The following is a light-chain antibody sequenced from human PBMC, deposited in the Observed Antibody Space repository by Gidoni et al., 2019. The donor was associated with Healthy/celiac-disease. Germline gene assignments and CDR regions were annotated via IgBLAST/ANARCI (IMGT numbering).Light chain of an antibody. CDR1: QSVSSY. J-gene: IGKJ5*01. CDR2: DAS. V-gene: IGKV3-11*01. CDR3: QQRSNWQAT. Sequence: EILLTQSPAHLSLSPGERATLSCRASQSVSSYLAWYQQKPGQAPRLLIYDASNMATGIPARFSGSGSGTDFTLTISSLQPEDFAVYYCQQRSNWQATFGQGTRLEIK.